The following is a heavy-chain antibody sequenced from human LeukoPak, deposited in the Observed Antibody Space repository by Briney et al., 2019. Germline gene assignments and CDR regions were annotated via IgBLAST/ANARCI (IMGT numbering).Heavy chain of an antibody. D-gene: IGHD4-17*01. CDR3: ARDQPFAVTSLYYFDS. CDR2: ISSRSSTI. J-gene: IGHJ4*02. V-gene: IGHV3-48*01. CDR1: GFTFSSYS. Sequence: GGALRLSCAASGFTFSSYSMNWVRQAPGKGLEWVSYISSRSSTIYYADSVKGRFTISRDNAKNSLFLQMNSLRAEDTAVYYCARDQPFAVTSLYYFDSWGQGTLVTVSS.